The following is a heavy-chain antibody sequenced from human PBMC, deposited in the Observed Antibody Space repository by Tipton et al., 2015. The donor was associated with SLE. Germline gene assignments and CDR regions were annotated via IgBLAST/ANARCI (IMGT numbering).Heavy chain of an antibody. CDR1: GFTFDDYG. D-gene: IGHD3-10*01. CDR3: ARQGALRYGSGSSYFDY. Sequence: SLRLSCAASGFTFDDYGMSWIRQAPGKGLEWVSGINWNGGSTGYADSVKGRFTISRDNAKNSLYLQMNSLRAEDTALYYCARQGALRYGSGSSYFDYWGQGTLVTVSS. J-gene: IGHJ4*02. V-gene: IGHV3-20*04. CDR2: INWNGGST.